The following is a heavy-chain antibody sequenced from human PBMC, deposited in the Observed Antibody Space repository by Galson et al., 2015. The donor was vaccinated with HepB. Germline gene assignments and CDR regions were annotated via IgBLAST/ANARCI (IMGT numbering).Heavy chain of an antibody. CDR1: GGSISSSSYY. V-gene: IGHV4-39*07. J-gene: IGHJ2*01. CDR3: ARGGGFWSGHEDWYFDL. CDR2: IYYSGST. Sequence: ETLSLTCTVSGGSISSSSYYWGWIRQPPGKGLEWIGSIYYSGSTYYNPSLKSRVTISVDTSKNQFSLKLSSVTAADTAVYYCARGGGFWSGHEDWYFDLWGRGTLVTVSS. D-gene: IGHD3-3*01.